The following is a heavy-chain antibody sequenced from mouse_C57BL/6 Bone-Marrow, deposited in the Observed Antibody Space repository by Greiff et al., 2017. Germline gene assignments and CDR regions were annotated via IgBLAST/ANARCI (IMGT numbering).Heavy chain of an antibody. CDR2: ISSGGSYT. Sequence: VQLKESGGDLVKPGGSLKLSCAASGFTFSSYGMSWVRQTPDKRLEWVATISSGGSYTYYPDSVKGRFTISRDNAKNTLYLQMSSLKSEDTAMYYCARHPGTGYFDYWGQGTTLTVSS. CDR3: ARHPGTGYFDY. CDR1: GFTFSSYG. D-gene: IGHD4-1*01. J-gene: IGHJ2*01. V-gene: IGHV5-6*01.